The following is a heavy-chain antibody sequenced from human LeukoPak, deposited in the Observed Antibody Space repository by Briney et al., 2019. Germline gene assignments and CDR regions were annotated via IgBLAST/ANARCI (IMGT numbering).Heavy chain of an antibody. CDR3: ARAPRLGSGSENYYMDV. V-gene: IGHV1-69*13. Sequence: ASVKVSCKASGGSFSSYSITWVRQAPGQGLEWMGGIIPLFNTANYAQKFQGRVTITADDSTNTAYMELSSLRSNDTAVYYCARAPRLGSGSENYYMDVWGKGTTVTVSS. CDR1: GGSFSSYS. J-gene: IGHJ6*03. D-gene: IGHD3-10*01. CDR2: IIPLFNTA.